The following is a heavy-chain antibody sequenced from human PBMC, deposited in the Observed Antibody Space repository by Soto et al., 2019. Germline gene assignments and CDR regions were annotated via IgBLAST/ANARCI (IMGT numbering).Heavy chain of an antibody. D-gene: IGHD3-3*01. CDR2: IKRKSDGGTT. CDR1: GVPFSNAW. V-gene: IGHV3-15*05. Sequence: PGGSLRLSCAASGVPFSNAWMSWVRQAPGKGLEWVGRIKRKSDGGTTDYAAPVKGRFIISRDDSKNTLYLQMTILKTEDTAVYFCTRTTPYDFWRGNYTGLFDPWGQGTLVTVSS. J-gene: IGHJ5*02. CDR3: TRTTPYDFWRGNYTGLFDP.